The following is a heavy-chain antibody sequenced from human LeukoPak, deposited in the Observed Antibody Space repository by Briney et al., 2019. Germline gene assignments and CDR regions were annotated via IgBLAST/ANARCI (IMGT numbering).Heavy chain of an antibody. Sequence: PGGSLRLSCAASGFTFDEYGMSWVRQAPGKGLEWVSGINWNGGSTGYADSVKGRFTISRDNAKNSLYLQMNSLRAEDTALYYCAREDWVSDCSGGSCYYMDVWGKGTTVTVSS. CDR2: INWNGGST. D-gene: IGHD2-15*01. J-gene: IGHJ6*03. V-gene: IGHV3-20*04. CDR3: AREDWVSDCSGGSCYYMDV. CDR1: GFTFDEYG.